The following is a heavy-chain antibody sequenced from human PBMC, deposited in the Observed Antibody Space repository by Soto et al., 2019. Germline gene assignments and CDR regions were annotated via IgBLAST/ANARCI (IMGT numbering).Heavy chain of an antibody. V-gene: IGHV3-30-3*01. CDR2: ISYDGSNK. CDR1: GFTFSSYA. D-gene: IGHD5-12*01. J-gene: IGHJ3*02. CDR3: AREGDIVDTIGDAFDI. Sequence: QVQLVESGGGVVQPGRSLRLSCAASGFTFSSYAMHWVRQAPGKGLEWVAVISYDGSNKYYADSVKGRFTISRDNSKNTLYLQMNSVRAEDTAVYYCAREGDIVDTIGDAFDIWGQGTMVTVSS.